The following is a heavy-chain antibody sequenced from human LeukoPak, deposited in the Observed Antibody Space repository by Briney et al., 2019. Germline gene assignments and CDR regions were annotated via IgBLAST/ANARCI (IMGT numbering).Heavy chain of an antibody. CDR3: AKDIGYDILTGFNYYFDY. Sequence: HPGGSLRLSCAASGFTFSSYAMNWVRQAPGRGLEWVSAISGGGGSTYHADSVKGRFTISRDNPKNTLYLQMNSLRAEDTAVYYCAKDIGYDILTGFNYYFDYWGQGTLVTVSS. J-gene: IGHJ4*02. D-gene: IGHD3-9*01. V-gene: IGHV3-23*01. CDR2: ISGGGGST. CDR1: GFTFSSYA.